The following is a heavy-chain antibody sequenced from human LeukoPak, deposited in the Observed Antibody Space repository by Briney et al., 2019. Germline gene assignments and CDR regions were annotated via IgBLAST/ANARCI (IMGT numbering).Heavy chain of an antibody. CDR3: AKSYSVRLNWFDP. D-gene: IGHD1-26*01. CDR1: GFTFSSYG. Sequence: GRSLRLSCAASGFTFSSYGMHWVRQAPGKGLEWVAVISYDGSNKYYADSVKGRFTISRDNSKNTLYLQMNSLRAEDTAVYYCAKSYSVRLNWFDPWGQGTLVTVSS. V-gene: IGHV3-30*18. J-gene: IGHJ5*02. CDR2: ISYDGSNK.